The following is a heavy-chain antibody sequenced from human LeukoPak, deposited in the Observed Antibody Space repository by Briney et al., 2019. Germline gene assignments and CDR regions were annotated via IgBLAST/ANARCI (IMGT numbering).Heavy chain of an antibody. V-gene: IGHV4-30-2*01. Sequence: SETLSLTCVVSGGSISSGGYSWSWIRQPPGKGLEWIGYIYHSGSTYYNPSLKRRVTISVDKSKNQFSLKLSSVTAADTAVYYCASLYDSSGYPPYWGQGTLVTVSS. D-gene: IGHD3-22*01. J-gene: IGHJ4*02. CDR3: ASLYDSSGYPPY. CDR1: GGSISSGGYS. CDR2: IYHSGST.